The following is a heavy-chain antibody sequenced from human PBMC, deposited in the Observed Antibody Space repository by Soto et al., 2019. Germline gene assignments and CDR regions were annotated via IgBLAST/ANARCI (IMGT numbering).Heavy chain of an antibody. J-gene: IGHJ6*02. CDR2: VNNDGTDT. D-gene: IGHD3-10*01. CDR1: GFTFSNYW. V-gene: IGHV3-74*03. Sequence: EVQLVESGGGLVQPGGSLRLSCAASGFTFSNYWIYWVRQAPGKGLVWVSRVNNDGTDTTHADSVKGRFTISRDNAENTLYLQTNSLRAENTAVYYCARGGVQHSLDVWGQGSTVTVSS. CDR3: ARGGVQHSLDV.